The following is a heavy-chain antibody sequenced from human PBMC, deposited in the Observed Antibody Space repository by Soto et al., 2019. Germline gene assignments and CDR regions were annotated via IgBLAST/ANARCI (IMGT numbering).Heavy chain of an antibody. CDR2: IKSKIDGGTA. CDR1: GLDLSHPW. V-gene: IGHV3-15*01. Sequence: EVQLVESGGGLVKPGGSLRLSCAASGLDLSHPWMTWVRQAAGQGLEWVARIKSKIDGGTADYAAPVKGRFTISRDDSKNTVNLQMNSRKTENTAVYYCSTGVDYYTWTGYRNVAYWGQGTLVTVSS. D-gene: IGHD3-9*01. J-gene: IGHJ4*02. CDR3: STGVDYYTWTGYRNVAY.